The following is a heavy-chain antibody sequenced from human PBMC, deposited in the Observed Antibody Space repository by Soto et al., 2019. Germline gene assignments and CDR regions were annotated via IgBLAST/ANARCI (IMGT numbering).Heavy chain of an antibody. J-gene: IGHJ4*02. D-gene: IGHD2-15*01. CDR1: GFIFSSYG. V-gene: IGHV3-30*18. CDR2: ISYEGSHT. Sequence: QVQLVESGGGVVQPGRSLRLSCAASGFIFSSYGMHWVRQAPGKGLEWVAVISYEGSHTYYADSVKGRFTITRDNSKNTLYLQMNSLRPEETSVYYGAKGVHCGGGSCSWSEGFDYWGQGTLLTVSS. CDR3: AKGVHCGGGSCSWSEGFDY.